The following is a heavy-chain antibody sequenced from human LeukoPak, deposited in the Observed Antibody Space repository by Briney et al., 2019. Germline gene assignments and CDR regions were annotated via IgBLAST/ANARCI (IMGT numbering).Heavy chain of an antibody. CDR1: GFTFDDYA. Sequence: GGSLRLSCAASGFTFDDYAMHWFRQAPGKGLEWVSLISGDGGSTYYADSVKGRFTISRDNSKNSLYLQMNSLRTEDTALYYCAKPSGSYRNFDYWGQGTLVTVSS. J-gene: IGHJ4*02. V-gene: IGHV3-43*02. CDR3: AKPSGSYRNFDY. CDR2: ISGDGGST. D-gene: IGHD1-26*01.